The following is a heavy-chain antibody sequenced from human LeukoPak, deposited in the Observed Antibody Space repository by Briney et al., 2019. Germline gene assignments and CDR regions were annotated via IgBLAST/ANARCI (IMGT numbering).Heavy chain of an antibody. D-gene: IGHD6-19*01. Sequence: PSETLSLTCTVSGGSISSYYWSWIRQPAGKGLEWIGRIYTSGSTNYNPSLKSRVTMSVDTSKNQFSLKLSSVTAADTAVYYCARSSIAVAGTGYYYYHYMDVWGKGTTVTISS. V-gene: IGHV4-4*07. CDR3: ARSSIAVAGTGYYYYHYMDV. J-gene: IGHJ6*03. CDR2: IYTSGST. CDR1: GGSISSYY.